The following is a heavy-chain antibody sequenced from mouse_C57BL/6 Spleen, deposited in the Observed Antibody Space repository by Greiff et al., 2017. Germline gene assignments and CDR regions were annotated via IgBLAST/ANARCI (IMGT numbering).Heavy chain of an antibody. CDR1: GYTFTEYT. V-gene: IGHV1-62-2*01. CDR2: FYPGSGSI. CDR3: ARHEDPLYYSKGAWFAY. D-gene: IGHD2-5*01. J-gene: IGHJ3*01. Sequence: VQLQESGAELVKPGASVKLSCKASGYTFTEYTIHWVKQRSGQGLEWIGWFYPGSGSIKYNEKFKDKATLTADKSSSTVYMELSRLTSEDSAVYFCARHEDPLYYSKGAWFAYWGQGTLVTVSA.